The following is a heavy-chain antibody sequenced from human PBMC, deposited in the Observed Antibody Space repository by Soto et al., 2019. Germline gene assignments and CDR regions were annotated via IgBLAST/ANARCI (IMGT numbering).Heavy chain of an antibody. Sequence: QVQLQESGPGLVKPSETLSLTCSVSGGSISSYYWSWIRQPPGQGLEWIGYIYYSGSTNYNPSLKSRVTISVDTSKNQFSLKLSSVTAADTAVYYWARELFGRSVWFDPWGQGTLVTVSS. V-gene: IGHV4-59*01. CDR3: ARELFGRSVWFDP. CDR2: IYYSGST. CDR1: GGSISSYY. D-gene: IGHD3-10*01. J-gene: IGHJ5*02.